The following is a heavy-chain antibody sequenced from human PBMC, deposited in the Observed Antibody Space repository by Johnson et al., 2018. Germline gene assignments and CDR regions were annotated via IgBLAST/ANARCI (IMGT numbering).Heavy chain of an antibody. CDR2: IMPIFGTP. J-gene: IGHJ4*02. CDR1: GGTFSSYG. D-gene: IGHD6-19*01. CDR3: ARHKYNTGWAD. Sequence: VQLLETGAEVKKPGSSVNVSCKASGGTFSSYGITWVRQAPGQGLEWLGEIMPIFGTPNYAQKFQGRVTINADESTSAAYMELTSLRSEDTAVYYCARHKYNTGWADWGQGTLLTVSS. V-gene: IGHV1-69*01.